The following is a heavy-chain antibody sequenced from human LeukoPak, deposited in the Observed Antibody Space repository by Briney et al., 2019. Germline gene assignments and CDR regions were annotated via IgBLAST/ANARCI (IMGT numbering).Heavy chain of an antibody. V-gene: IGHV1-2*02. CDR2: INPNSGGT. CDR3: ARELRLGELSLTPYY. CDR1: GYTFTGYY. J-gene: IGHJ4*02. Sequence: ASVKVSCKTSGYTFTGYYIHWVRQAPGQGLERMGWINPNSGGTNYAQKFQCRVTMTRDTSISTTYVELSRLRSDDTAVYYCARELRLGELSLTPYYWGQGTLVTVSS. D-gene: IGHD3-16*02.